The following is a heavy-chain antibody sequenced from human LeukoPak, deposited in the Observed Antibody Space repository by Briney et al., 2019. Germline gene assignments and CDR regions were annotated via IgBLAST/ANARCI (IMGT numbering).Heavy chain of an antibody. Sequence: GASVIVSCKASAYTFTDYYMHWVRQAPGQGLEWMGWINPKSGSTKYAQKFQGRVTMSRDTTISTGYMELSSLRSDDTAVYYCARDEAASPLNSFDYWGQGTLVTVSS. CDR3: ARDEAASPLNSFDY. J-gene: IGHJ4*02. V-gene: IGHV1-2*02. CDR2: INPKSGST. D-gene: IGHD6-13*01. CDR1: AYTFTDYY.